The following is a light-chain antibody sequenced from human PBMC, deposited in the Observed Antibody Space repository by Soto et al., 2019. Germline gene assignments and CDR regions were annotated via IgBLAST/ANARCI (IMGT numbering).Light chain of an antibody. Sequence: QSALTQPASVSGSPAQSITISCIGSSSDIGDYNFVSWYQQHPGKAPKLMIYGVSLRPSGVSDRFSGSKSGNTASLTISGLQAEDEADYYCSSYTSTSPPFLFGTGTKLTVL. CDR1: SSDIGDYNF. CDR3: SSYTSTSPPFL. J-gene: IGLJ1*01. CDR2: GVS. V-gene: IGLV2-14*01.